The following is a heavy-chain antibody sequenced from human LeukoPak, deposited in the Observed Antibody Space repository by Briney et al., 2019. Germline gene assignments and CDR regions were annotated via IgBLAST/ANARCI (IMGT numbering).Heavy chain of an antibody. CDR2: ISAYNGNT. D-gene: IGHD4-17*01. J-gene: IGHJ3*02. V-gene: IGHV1-18*01. CDR1: GYTFTSYG. Sequence: ASVKVSCKASGYTFTSYGISWVRQAPGQGLEWMGWISAYNGNTNYAQKLQGRVTMTTDTSTSTAYMELRSLRSDDTAVYYCARDLGAPYGDYASADAFDIWGQGTMVTVSS. CDR3: ARDLGAPYGDYASADAFDI.